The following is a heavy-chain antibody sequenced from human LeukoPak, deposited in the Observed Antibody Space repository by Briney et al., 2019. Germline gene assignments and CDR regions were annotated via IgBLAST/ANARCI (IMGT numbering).Heavy chain of an antibody. CDR2: IYHSGST. J-gene: IGHJ3*02. V-gene: IGHV4-38-2*02. CDR1: GYSTSSGYY. D-gene: IGHD3-9*01. CDR3: ARGLIYYDILTGYPDAFDI. Sequence: SETLSLTRTVSGYSTSSGYYWGWIRQPPGKGLEWIGSIYHSGSTYYNPSLKSRVTISVDTSKNQFSLKLSSVTAADTAVYYCARGLIYYDILTGYPDAFDIWGQGTMVTVSS.